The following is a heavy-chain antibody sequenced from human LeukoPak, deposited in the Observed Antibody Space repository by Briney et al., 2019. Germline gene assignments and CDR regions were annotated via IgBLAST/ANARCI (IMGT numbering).Heavy chain of an antibody. D-gene: IGHD6-13*01. V-gene: IGHV3-74*01. CDR2: INSDGSST. J-gene: IGHJ5*02. Sequence: GGSLRLSCAASGFTFSSYWMHWVRQASGKGLVWVSRINSDGSSTSYADSVKGRFTISRDNAKNTLYLQMNSLRAEDTAVYYCASIAAAGHNWFDPWGQGTLVTVSS. CDR1: GFTFSSYW. CDR3: ASIAAAGHNWFDP.